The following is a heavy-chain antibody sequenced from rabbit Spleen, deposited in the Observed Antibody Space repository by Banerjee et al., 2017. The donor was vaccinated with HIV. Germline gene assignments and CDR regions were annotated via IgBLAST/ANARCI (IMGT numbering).Heavy chain of an antibody. CDR1: GFSFSSSYY. Sequence: QEQLVESGGGLVQPEGSLTLTCTASGFSFSSSYYMCWVRQAPGKGLEWIGCIGTGGSDRYYATWAKGRFTISKTSNTVTLQVTSLTVADTATYFCARALATVTMMITPFNLWGQGTLVTVS. CDR3: ARALATVTMMITPFNL. CDR2: IGTGGSDR. D-gene: IGHD2-1*01. V-gene: IGHV1S45*01. J-gene: IGHJ4*01.